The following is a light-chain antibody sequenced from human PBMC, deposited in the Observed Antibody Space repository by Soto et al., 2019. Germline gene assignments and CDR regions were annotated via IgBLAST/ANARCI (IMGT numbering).Light chain of an antibody. V-gene: IGKV3-20*01. CDR1: QSVSSSY. J-gene: IGKJ1*01. CDR3: QQYGSSPPWT. Sequence: EIVLTQSTGTLSLSPGDRATLSCRASQSVSSSYLAWYQQNPGQAPRLLIYGASSRATGIPDRFSGSGSGTDFTLTISRLEREDFAVYYCQQYGSSPPWTFGQGTKVEIK. CDR2: GAS.